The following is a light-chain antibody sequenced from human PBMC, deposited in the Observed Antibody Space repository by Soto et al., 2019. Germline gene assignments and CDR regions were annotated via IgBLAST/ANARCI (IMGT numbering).Light chain of an antibody. V-gene: IGKV3-20*01. CDR1: QTVRNNY. CDR2: DAS. J-gene: IGKJ2*01. CDR3: QQYSTLPHT. Sequence: EFVLTQSPGTLSLSPGERATLSCRASQTVRNNYLAWYQQKPGQAPRLLIYDASSRATGIPDRFSGGGSGTDFTLTISRLEPEDFVVYYCQQYSTLPHTFGQGTKVDIK.